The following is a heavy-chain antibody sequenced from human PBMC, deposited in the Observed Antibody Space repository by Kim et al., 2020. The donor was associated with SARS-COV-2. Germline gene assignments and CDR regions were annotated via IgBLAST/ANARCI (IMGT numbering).Heavy chain of an antibody. D-gene: IGHD6-19*01. J-gene: IGHJ6*02. CDR2: ISYDGSNK. Sequence: GGSLRLSCAASGFTFSSYGMHWVRQAPGKGLEWVAVISYDGSNKYYADSVKGRFTISRDNSKNTLYLQMNSLRAEDTAVYYCAKSGQWLYYYYYGMDVWGQGTTVTVSS. CDR3: AKSGQWLYYYYYGMDV. CDR1: GFTFSSYG. V-gene: IGHV3-30*18.